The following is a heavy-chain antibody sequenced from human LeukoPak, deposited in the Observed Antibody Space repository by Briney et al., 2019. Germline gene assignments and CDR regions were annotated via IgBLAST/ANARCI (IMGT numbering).Heavy chain of an antibody. D-gene: IGHD1-26*01. CDR1: GFTISSYE. V-gene: IGHV3-48*03. CDR2: SSSGGTTI. Sequence: GGSLRLSCAVSGFTISSYEMNWVRQAPGKGLEWISYSSSGGTTIYYADSVKGRFTISRDNAQNSLYLHMNSLRAEDTAVYYCARDKIVGATKNDYWGQGILVTVSS. CDR3: ARDKIVGATKNDY. J-gene: IGHJ4*02.